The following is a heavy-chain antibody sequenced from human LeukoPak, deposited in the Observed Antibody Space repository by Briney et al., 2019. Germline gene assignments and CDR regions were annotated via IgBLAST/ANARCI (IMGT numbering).Heavy chain of an antibody. CDR3: ARDGGSNYSNYYYYMDV. Sequence: PSQTLSLTCTVSGGSISSGGSYWSWIRQHPGKGLEWIGYIYYSGSTYYNPSLKSRVTISVDTSKNQFSLKLSSVTAADTAVYYCARDGGSNYSNYYYYMDVWGKGTTVTVSS. D-gene: IGHD4-11*01. V-gene: IGHV4-31*03. CDR1: GGSISSGGSY. CDR2: IYYSGST. J-gene: IGHJ6*03.